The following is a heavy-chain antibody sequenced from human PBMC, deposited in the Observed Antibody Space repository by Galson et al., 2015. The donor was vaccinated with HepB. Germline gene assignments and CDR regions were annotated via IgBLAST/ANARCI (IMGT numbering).Heavy chain of an antibody. CDR2: IWFDGSGK. CDR1: GFTFSDYG. J-gene: IGHJ4*02. CDR3: ARLSLRFRLGPFDY. Sequence: SLRLSCATSGFTFSDYGMHWVRQAPGKGLEWVAVIWFDGSGKYYADSVKGRFTISRDISKNTLYLQMNSLRAEDTAVYYCARLSLRFRLGPFDYWGQGTLVTVSS. V-gene: IGHV3-33*01. D-gene: IGHD6-25*01.